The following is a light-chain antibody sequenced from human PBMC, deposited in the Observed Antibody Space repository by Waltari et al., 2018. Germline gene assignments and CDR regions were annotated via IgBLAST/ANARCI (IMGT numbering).Light chain of an antibody. Sequence: EIVLTQYPGTLSLSPGERVTLSCRASQTVSRALAWYQQKPDQAPRLLIYAASSRATGIPDRFSGGGSGTDFSLTISRLEPEDFAVYYCQHYVTLPATFGQGTKVAF. CDR1: QTVSRA. J-gene: IGKJ1*01. V-gene: IGKV3-20*01. CDR2: AAS. CDR3: QHYVTLPAT.